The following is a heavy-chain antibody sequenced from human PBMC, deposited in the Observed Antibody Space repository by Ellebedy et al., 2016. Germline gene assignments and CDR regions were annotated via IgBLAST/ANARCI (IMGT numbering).Heavy chain of an antibody. Sequence: SETLSLTCTVSGGSISSYYWGWIRQPPGKGLEWIGYLYYNGNTNYNPSLKSRVTISVDTSKNHFSLKLTSVTAADTAVYYCARDFFGVLDYWGQGTLVTVSS. D-gene: IGHD2-8*01. CDR3: ARDFFGVLDY. CDR2: LYYNGNT. CDR1: GGSISSYY. J-gene: IGHJ4*02. V-gene: IGHV4-59*12.